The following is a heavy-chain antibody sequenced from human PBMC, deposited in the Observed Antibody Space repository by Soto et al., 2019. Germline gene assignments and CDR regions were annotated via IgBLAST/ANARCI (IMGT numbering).Heavy chain of an antibody. Sequence: QVQLVQSGAEVRKPGASVKVSCKASGYTFTTYGISWVRQAPGQGLKWMGWISGYNGHTKYAQKFQGRVTMTTDTSTSTVDMDLRSLRSDDTAVYYCAREGEMPYYYYGLDVWGQGTTVTVSS. CDR1: GYTFTTYG. V-gene: IGHV1-18*01. CDR3: AREGEMPYYYYGLDV. CDR2: ISGYNGHT. J-gene: IGHJ6*02. D-gene: IGHD3-16*01.